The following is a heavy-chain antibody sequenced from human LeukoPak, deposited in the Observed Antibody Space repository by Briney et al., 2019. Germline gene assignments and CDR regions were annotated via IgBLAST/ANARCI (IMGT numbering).Heavy chain of an antibody. Sequence: PGRSLRLSCAASGFTFDDFAMHWVRQAPGKGLEWVSSFSWNSGTLAYADSVKGRFTISRDNAKNSLYLQMNSLRAEDTALYYCAKDYIEYSSSSFWSYFDYWGQGTLVTVSS. V-gene: IGHV3-9*01. CDR3: AKDYIEYSSSSFWSYFDY. CDR2: FSWNSGTL. CDR1: GFTFDDFA. J-gene: IGHJ4*02. D-gene: IGHD6-6*01.